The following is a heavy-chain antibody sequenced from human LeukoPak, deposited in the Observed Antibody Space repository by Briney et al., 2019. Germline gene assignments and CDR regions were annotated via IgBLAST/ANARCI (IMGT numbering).Heavy chain of an antibody. CDR3: AKDRPYDYDSSGFMAFGI. CDR1: GFTFGRYA. CDR2: IGGSGVTT. Sequence: SGGSLRLSCAASGFTFGRYAMSWVRQAPGKGLEWVSTIGGSGVTTYYADSVKGRFTISRDNSKNTMYLQMNSLRAEDTALYYCAKDRPYDYDSSGFMAFGIWGQGTMVTVS. V-gene: IGHV3-23*01. J-gene: IGHJ3*02. D-gene: IGHD3-22*01.